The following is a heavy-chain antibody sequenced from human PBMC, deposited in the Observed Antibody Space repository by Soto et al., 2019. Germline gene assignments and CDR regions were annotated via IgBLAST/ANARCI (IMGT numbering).Heavy chain of an antibody. CDR2: IYYSGST. V-gene: IGHV4-61*01. D-gene: IGHD3-22*01. CDR1: GGSVSSGSYY. Sequence: QVQLHESGPGLVKPSETLSLTCTVSGGSVSSGSYYWSWIRQPPGKGLEWIGYIYYSGSTNYNPSLKSRVTISVDTSKNQFSLKLSSVTAADTAVYYCARDLSTYDSSGYFDYWGQGTLVTVSS. J-gene: IGHJ4*02. CDR3: ARDLSTYDSSGYFDY.